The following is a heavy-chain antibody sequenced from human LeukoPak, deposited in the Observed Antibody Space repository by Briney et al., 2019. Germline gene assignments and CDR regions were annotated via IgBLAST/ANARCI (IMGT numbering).Heavy chain of an antibody. Sequence: GGSLRLSCAASGFTFSSYGMHWVRQAPGKGLEWVAVIYYDGSNKHYADSVEGRFTISRDNSKNTLYLQLNSLRAEDTAVYYCARGSSFFLAPTGYYWGQGTLVTVSS. CDR3: ARGSSFFLAPTGYY. CDR1: GFTFSSYG. CDR2: IYYDGSNK. V-gene: IGHV3-33*01. D-gene: IGHD1-1*01. J-gene: IGHJ4*02.